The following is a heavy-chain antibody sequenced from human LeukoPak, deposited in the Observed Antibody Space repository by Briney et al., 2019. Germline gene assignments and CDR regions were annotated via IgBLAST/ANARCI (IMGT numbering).Heavy chain of an antibody. J-gene: IGHJ5*02. CDR2: INPNSGGT. CDR3: AREGYCSSTSCHNWFDP. V-gene: IGHV1-2*02. CDR1: GYTFTGYY. D-gene: IGHD2-2*01. Sequence: ASVKVSCKASGYTFTGYYMHWARQAPGQGLEWMGWINPNSGGTNYAQKFQGRVTMTRDTSISTAYMELSRLRSDDTAVYYCAREGYCSSTSCHNWFDPWGQGTLVTVSS.